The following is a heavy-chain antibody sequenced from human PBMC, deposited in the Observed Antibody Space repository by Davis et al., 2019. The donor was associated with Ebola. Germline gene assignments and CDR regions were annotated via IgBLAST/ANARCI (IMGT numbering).Heavy chain of an antibody. D-gene: IGHD3-10*01. CDR2: ISPYNDNT. J-gene: IGHJ5*02. CDR3: ARDMGMVHEANWFDP. CDR1: GYTFTSYG. V-gene: IGHV1-18*01. Sequence: ASVKVSCKASGYTFTSYGITCVRQAPGQGLEWMGWISPYNDNTNYAQKLQGRVTMTTDTSTSTAYMELRSLRSDDTAVYYCARDMGMVHEANWFDPWGQGTLVTVSS.